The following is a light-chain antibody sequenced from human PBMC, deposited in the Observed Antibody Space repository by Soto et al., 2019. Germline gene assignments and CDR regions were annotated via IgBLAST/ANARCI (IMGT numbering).Light chain of an antibody. V-gene: IGKV4-1*01. CDR1: QSVLYSSNNKNY. CDR3: QQSYSTPPYT. Sequence: DIVMTQSPDSLAVSLGERATINCKSSQSVLYSSNNKNYLAWYQQKPGQPPKLLIYWASTRESGVTDRFSGSGSGTDFTLTISSLQAEDVAVYYCQQSYSTPPYTFGQGTKLEIK. CDR2: WAS. J-gene: IGKJ2*01.